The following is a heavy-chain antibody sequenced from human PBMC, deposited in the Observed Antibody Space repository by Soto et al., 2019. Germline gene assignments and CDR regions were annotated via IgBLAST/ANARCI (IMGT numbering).Heavy chain of an antibody. CDR3: ARGLDILTGYYVDY. CDR1: GGSISSYY. CDR2: IYYSGST. D-gene: IGHD3-9*01. Sequence: PSETLSLTCTVSGGSISSYYWSWIRQPPGKGLEWIGYIYYSGSTNYNPSLKSRVTISVDTSKNQFSLKLSSVTAADTAVYYCARGLDILTGYYVDYWGQGTLVTVSS. V-gene: IGHV4-59*01. J-gene: IGHJ4*02.